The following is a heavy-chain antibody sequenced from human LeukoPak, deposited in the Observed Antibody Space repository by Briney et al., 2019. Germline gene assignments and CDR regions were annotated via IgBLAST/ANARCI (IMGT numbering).Heavy chain of an antibody. J-gene: IGHJ4*02. CDR3: AKAYSSSWTYFDY. V-gene: IGHV3-7*03. Sequence: HPGGSLRLSCAASGFTFSSYWMSWVRQAPGKGLEWVANIKQDGSEKYYVDSVKGRFTISRDNSKNSLYLQMNSLRAEDTAVYYCAKAYSSSWTYFDYWGQGTLVTVSS. CDR1: GFTFSSYW. D-gene: IGHD6-13*01. CDR2: IKQDGSEK.